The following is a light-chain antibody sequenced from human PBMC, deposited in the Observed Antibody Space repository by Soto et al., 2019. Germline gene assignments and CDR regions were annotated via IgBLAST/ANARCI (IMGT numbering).Light chain of an antibody. CDR3: SSFTRSSTQV. CDR1: SSDVGGYNY. J-gene: IGLJ1*01. Sequence: QSALTQPASVSGSPGQSITISCTGTSSDVGGYNYVSWYQQHPGKVPKLMIYEVSNRPSGVVNRFSGSKSGNTASLTISGLQAEDEADCYCSSFTRSSTQVFGTGTKLTVL. CDR2: EVS. V-gene: IGLV2-14*01.